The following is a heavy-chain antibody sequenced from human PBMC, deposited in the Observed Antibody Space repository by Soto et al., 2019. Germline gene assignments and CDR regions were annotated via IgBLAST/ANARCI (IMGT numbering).Heavy chain of an antibody. D-gene: IGHD2-2*01. V-gene: IGHV3-7*01. CDR2: INQDGSER. CDR1: GFTFSNFW. Sequence: PGGSLRLSCPGSGFTFSNFWLSWVRQAPGKGLEWVANINQDGSERFYADSVRGRFTISRDNAKNSLYLQMKSLRAEDTAVYYCARAGRGAEVPAATPRYYYYYGLDVWGQGTTVTVSS. CDR3: ARAGRGAEVPAATPRYYYYYGLDV. J-gene: IGHJ6*02.